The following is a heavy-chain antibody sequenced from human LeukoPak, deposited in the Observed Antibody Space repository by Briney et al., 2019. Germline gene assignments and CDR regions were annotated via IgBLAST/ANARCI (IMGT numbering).Heavy chain of an antibody. CDR3: AKDPIRGGRSAYFDY. CDR2: ISWNSGSI. CDR1: GFTFDDYA. V-gene: IGHV3-9*01. D-gene: IGHD3-16*01. J-gene: IGHJ4*02. Sequence: PGGSLRLSCAASGFTFDDYAMHWVRQAPGKGLEWVSGISWNSGSIGYADSVKGRFTISGDNARNSLYLQMSSLRAEDTALYYCAKDPIRGGRSAYFDYWGQGTLVTVSS.